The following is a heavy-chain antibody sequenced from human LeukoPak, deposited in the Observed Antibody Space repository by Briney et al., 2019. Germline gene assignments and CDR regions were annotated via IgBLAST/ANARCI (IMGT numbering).Heavy chain of an antibody. V-gene: IGHV4-59*01. D-gene: IGHD1-26*01. CDR3: ARFGGSYYMDV. CDR2: IYYSGST. CDR1: GGSISSYY. Sequence: SETLSLTCTVSGGSISSYYWSWIRQPPGKGLEWIGYIYYSGSTNYNPSLTSRVTISVDTSKNQFSLKLSSVTAADTAVYYCARFGGSYYMDVWGKGTTVTISS. J-gene: IGHJ6*03.